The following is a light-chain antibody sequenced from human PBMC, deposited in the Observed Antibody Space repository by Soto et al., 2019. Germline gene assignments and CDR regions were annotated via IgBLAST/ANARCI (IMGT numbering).Light chain of an antibody. Sequence: DIQMPQSPSSLSASVGDRVTITCLASQSISSYLNWYKQKPGKATKLLIYAASSLQSGVPSRFSGSGSGTDCTLTISTLRPEDFATYYCQQSYSTPVTFGPGTKVDIK. J-gene: IGKJ3*01. CDR3: QQSYSTPVT. CDR1: QSISSY. V-gene: IGKV1-39*01. CDR2: AAS.